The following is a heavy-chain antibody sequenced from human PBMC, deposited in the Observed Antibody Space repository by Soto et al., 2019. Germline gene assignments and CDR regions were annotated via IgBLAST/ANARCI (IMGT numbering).Heavy chain of an antibody. D-gene: IGHD5-12*01. CDR3: ASDLRRGYDFDYCDY. Sequence: QIQLVQSGAEVKKPGASVKVSCKAAGYTFSNYAIKWVRQAPGQGLEWMGWISAHNGNTNYAEKFQGRVAMTPDTPTNTAHMELSSLTSDDTAVYYCASDLRRGYDFDYCDYGGEATLVTVSP. CDR1: GYTFSNYA. CDR2: ISAHNGNT. V-gene: IGHV1-18*01. J-gene: IGHJ4*02.